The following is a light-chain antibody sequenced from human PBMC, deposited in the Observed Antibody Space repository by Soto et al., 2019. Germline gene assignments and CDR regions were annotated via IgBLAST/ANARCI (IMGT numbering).Light chain of an antibody. J-gene: IGLJ1*01. CDR3: CSYAGAYRYIV. Sequence: QSVVTQPRSVSGSPGQSVTISCTGSSSDVGGYHYVSWYQQDPGKAPKLMIYDVSKRPSGVPDRFSGSKSGNTASLTISGLQADDEADYYCCSYAGAYRYIVFGTGTKVTV. CDR2: DVS. V-gene: IGLV2-11*01. CDR1: SSDVGGYHY.